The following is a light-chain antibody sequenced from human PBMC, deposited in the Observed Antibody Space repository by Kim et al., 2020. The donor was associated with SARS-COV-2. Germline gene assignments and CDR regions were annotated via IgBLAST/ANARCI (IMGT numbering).Light chain of an antibody. Sequence: DIQMTQSPSTLSASVGDRVTITCRATQSISNRLAWYQQKPGKAPKLLIYKATSLESGVPSRFSGSGSGTEFTLTISSLQPDDFATYCCQQYDSHPVTFGQGTKVDIK. J-gene: IGKJ1*01. V-gene: IGKV1-5*03. CDR1: QSISNR. CDR3: QQYDSHPVT. CDR2: KAT.